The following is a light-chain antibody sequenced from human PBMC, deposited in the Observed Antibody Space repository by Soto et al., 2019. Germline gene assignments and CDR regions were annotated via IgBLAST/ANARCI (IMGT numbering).Light chain of an antibody. CDR2: GAS. CDR1: QSVSSSY. Sequence: IGFTQARGSLSLSPWERASLSGRDSQSVSSSYLAWYQQKPGQAPRLLIYGASSRATGIPDRFSGSGSGTDFTLTISRLEPADFAVYYCQQYGSSPLTFGGGTKVDIK. CDR3: QQYGSSPLT. J-gene: IGKJ4*01. V-gene: IGKV3-20*01.